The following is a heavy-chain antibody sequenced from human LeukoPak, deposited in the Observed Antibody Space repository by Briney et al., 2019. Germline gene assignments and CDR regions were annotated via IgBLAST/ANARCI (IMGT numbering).Heavy chain of an antibody. J-gene: IGHJ4*02. CDR3: ARLETYDSTRDY. CDR1: GDSIATSSYY. D-gene: IGHD3-22*01. V-gene: IGHV4-39*01. CDR2: IYYSGST. Sequence: SETLSLTCTVSGDSIATSSYYWGWIRQPPGKGLEWIGNIYYSGSTYYNPSLKSRVTISIDTSKNQFSLWLSSVTAADTAVYYCARLETYDSTRDYWGQGTLVTVSS.